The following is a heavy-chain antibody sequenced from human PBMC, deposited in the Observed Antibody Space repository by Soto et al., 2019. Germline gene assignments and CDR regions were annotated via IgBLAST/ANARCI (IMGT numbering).Heavy chain of an antibody. CDR2: LYTRGTT. CDR1: GASISNFY. Sequence: SETLSLTCSVSGASISNFYWSWIRQSAGKGLEWIGRLYTRGTTDYNPSLKSRVTMSIDTSKNRVSLSLTSVTAADTAVYYCAKGGTYYFDPWGQGIVVTVS. D-gene: IGHD3-16*01. J-gene: IGHJ4*02. CDR3: AKGGTYYFDP. V-gene: IGHV4-4*07.